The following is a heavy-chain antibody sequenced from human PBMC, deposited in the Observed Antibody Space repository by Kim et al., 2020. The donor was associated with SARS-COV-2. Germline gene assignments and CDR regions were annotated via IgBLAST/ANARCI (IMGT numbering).Heavy chain of an antibody. Sequence: SETLSLTCTVSGVSISSSSYYWGWIRRSPGKGLEWIGSLYYGGNTFYNPSLKSRVTISVDTSKNQFFLKLSSVTAADTAVYYCARHVVPGYYDSSGRSLEPRGQGNLVTVSS. CDR2: LYYGGNT. V-gene: IGHV4-39*01. D-gene: IGHD3-22*01. CDR3: ARHVVPGYYDSSGRSLEP. CDR1: GVSISSSSYY. J-gene: IGHJ4*02.